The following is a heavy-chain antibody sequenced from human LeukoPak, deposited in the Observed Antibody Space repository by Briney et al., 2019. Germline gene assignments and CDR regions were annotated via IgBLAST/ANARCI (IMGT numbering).Heavy chain of an antibody. J-gene: IGHJ4*02. Sequence: GGSLRLSCAASGFTFSSYWMSWVRQAPGKGLEWVANIKQDGSEKYYVDSVKGRFTISRDNAKNSLYLQMNSLRAEDTAAYYCARSFLEWFPNSDYWGQGTLVTVSS. V-gene: IGHV3-7*01. CDR3: ARSFLEWFPNSDY. D-gene: IGHD3-3*02. CDR2: IKQDGSEK. CDR1: GFTFSSYW.